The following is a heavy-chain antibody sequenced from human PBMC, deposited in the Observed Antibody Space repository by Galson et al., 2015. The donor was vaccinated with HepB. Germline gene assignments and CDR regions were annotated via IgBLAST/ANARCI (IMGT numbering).Heavy chain of an antibody. V-gene: IGHV5-10-1*01. CDR3: ARHDYYDTSGSCDAFDI. CDR1: GYSFTSYW. J-gene: IGHJ3*02. Sequence: QSGAEVKKPGESLRISCKGSGYSFTSYWISWVRQMPGKGLEWMGRIDPSDSYSNYSPSFQGHATISADKSSSTAYLQWSSLKALDTAMYYCARHDYYDTSGSCDAFDIWGRGTMVTVSS. CDR2: IDPSDSYS. D-gene: IGHD3-22*01.